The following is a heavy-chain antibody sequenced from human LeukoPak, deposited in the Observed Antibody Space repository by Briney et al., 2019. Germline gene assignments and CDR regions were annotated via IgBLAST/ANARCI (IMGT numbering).Heavy chain of an antibody. J-gene: IGHJ4*02. Sequence: SGTLSLTRDVSGGSVRSYWWGWVRQPAGKGLEWLGRIYSTGSTRFNPSLKSRLTLSIDTSTNQFSQKLTSVTAADTAVYFCARQGYTVSYYFLDYWSQGTLVTVSS. CDR2: IYSTGST. V-gene: IGHV4-4*07. D-gene: IGHD1-26*01. CDR1: GGSVRSYW. CDR3: ARQGYTVSYYFLDY.